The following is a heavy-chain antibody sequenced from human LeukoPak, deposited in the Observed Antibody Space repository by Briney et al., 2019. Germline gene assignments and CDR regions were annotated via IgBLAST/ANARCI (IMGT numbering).Heavy chain of an antibody. CDR2: IYSGGST. Sequence: GGSLRLSCAASGFTVSINYMSWVRQAPGKGLEWVSVIYSGGSTYYADSVKGRFTISRDNAKNTVYLQMNSLRAEDTAVYYCARVQNEWQLLPGFDYWGQGTLVTVSS. J-gene: IGHJ4*02. V-gene: IGHV3-66*01. CDR1: GFTVSINY. CDR3: ARVQNEWQLLPGFDY. D-gene: IGHD1-26*01.